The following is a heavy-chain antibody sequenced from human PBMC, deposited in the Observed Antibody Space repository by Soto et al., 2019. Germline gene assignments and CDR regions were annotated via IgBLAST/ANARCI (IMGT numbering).Heavy chain of an antibody. CDR2: IDWDDDK. Sequence: SGPTLVNPTQTLTLTCTFSGFSLSTSGMRVSWIRQPPGKALEWLARIDWDDDKFYSTSLKTRLTISKDTSKNQVVLTMTNMDPVDTATYYCARPRRYSSGWYESVFDYWGQGTLVTVSS. J-gene: IGHJ4*02. CDR3: ARPRRYSSGWYESVFDY. V-gene: IGHV2-70*04. D-gene: IGHD6-19*01. CDR1: GFSLSTSGMR.